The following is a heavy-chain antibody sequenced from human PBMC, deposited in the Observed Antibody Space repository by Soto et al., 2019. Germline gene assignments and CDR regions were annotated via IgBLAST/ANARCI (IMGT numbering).Heavy chain of an antibody. CDR3: TRSILTTAGTDAFDL. CDR1: GYTFTSYY. V-gene: IGHV1-46*03. J-gene: IGHJ3*01. Sequence: QVQLVQSGAEVKKPGASVRVSCKASGYTFTSYYIHWVRQAPGHGPEWMGMISPSSGGTDYAQKFKGRGTVARDSATSTVYVELSSLRSEDTAVYYWTRSILTTAGTDAFDLWGQGTLVTVSS. D-gene: IGHD6-13*01. CDR2: ISPSSGGT.